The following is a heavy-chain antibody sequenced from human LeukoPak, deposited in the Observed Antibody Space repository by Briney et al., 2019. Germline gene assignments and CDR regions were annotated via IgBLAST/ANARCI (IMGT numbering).Heavy chain of an antibody. CDR2: LYTGGGT. D-gene: IGHD3-22*01. V-gene: IGHV3-53*01. Sequence: GGSLRLSCAASGFTFDRFTIHWVRQTPGKGLEWVSVLYTGGGTDHADSVKGRFTISRDTSKNTLSLQMNDLRVDDTAIYYCTRSGYRHPYHFDSWGQGTLVAVSS. CDR3: TRSGYRHPYHFDS. J-gene: IGHJ4*02. CDR1: GFTFDRFT.